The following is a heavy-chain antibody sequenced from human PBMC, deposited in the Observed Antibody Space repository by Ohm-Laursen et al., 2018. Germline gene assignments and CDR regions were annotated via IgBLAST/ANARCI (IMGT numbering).Heavy chain of an antibody. V-gene: IGHV3-30*03. Sequence: SLRLSCTAPGFAFSSYGMHWVRQAPGKGMEWVAVILYDGSDKSYAGSVKGRFTISRDNSKNTLYLQMNSLRAEDTAVYFCARQDYDSSGYPFDYWGQGTLVTVSS. D-gene: IGHD3-22*01. CDR3: ARQDYDSSGYPFDY. CDR2: ILYDGSDK. J-gene: IGHJ4*02. CDR1: GFAFSSYG.